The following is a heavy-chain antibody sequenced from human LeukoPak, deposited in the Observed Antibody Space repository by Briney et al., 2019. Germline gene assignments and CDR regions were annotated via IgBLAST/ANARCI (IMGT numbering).Heavy chain of an antibody. Sequence: GGSLRLSCAASGFTFSDYYMSWIRQAPGKGLVWVSCINSDGSSTNYADSVKGRFTISRDNAKNTLYLQMSSLRAEDTALYYCASAIAVAGSVGFDYWGQGTLVTVSS. V-gene: IGHV3-74*01. CDR3: ASAIAVAGSVGFDY. CDR1: GFTFSDYY. D-gene: IGHD6-19*01. CDR2: INSDGSST. J-gene: IGHJ4*02.